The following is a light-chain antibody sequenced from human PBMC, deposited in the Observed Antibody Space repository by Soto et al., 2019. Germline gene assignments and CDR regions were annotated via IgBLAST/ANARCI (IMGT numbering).Light chain of an antibody. V-gene: IGLV1-51*02. CDR2: ENN. CDR1: SSNIGNNY. CDR3: ETWDSSLSAGSVV. J-gene: IGLJ2*01. Sequence: QSVLTQPPSVSAAPGQKVTISCSGSSSNIGNNYVSWYQQLPGTAPKLLIYENNKRPSGIPDLFSGSKSGTSATLGITGLQTGDEDDYYCETWDSSLSAGSVVFGGGTKLTVL.